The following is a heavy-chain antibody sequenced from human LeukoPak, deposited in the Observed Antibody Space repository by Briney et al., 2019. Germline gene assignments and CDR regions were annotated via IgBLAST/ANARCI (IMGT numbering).Heavy chain of an antibody. CDR1: GYTFTGYY. CDR2: INPNSGGT. Sequence: ASVKVSRKASGYTFTGYYMHWVRQAPGQGLEWMGWINPNSGGTNYAQKFQGRVTMTRDTSISTAYMELSRLRSDDTAVYYCARTEFMARGVILAFFDFWGRGTVVTVSS. V-gene: IGHV1-2*02. D-gene: IGHD3-10*01. CDR3: ARTEFMARGVILAFFDF. J-gene: IGHJ2*01.